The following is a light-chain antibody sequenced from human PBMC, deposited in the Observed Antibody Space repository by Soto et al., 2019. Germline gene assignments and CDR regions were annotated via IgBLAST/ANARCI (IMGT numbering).Light chain of an antibody. V-gene: IGLV2-8*01. CDR1: SSDVGGYNY. CDR2: EVS. J-gene: IGLJ1*01. Sequence: QSALTQPPSASGSPGQSVTISCTGTSSDVGGYNYVSWYQQHPGKAPKLMIYEVSKRPSGVPDRFSGSKSGNTASLTVSGLKAEDEADYYCSSYAGSNYPYYVFGTGTKVTVL. CDR3: SSYAGSNYPYYV.